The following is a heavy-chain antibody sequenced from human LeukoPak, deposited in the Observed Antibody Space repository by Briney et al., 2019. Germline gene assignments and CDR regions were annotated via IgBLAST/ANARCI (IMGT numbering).Heavy chain of an antibody. CDR2: IYYSGST. CDR3: ARTLNCFDP. V-gene: IGHV4-59*01. Sequence: SETLSLTCTVSGGSISSYYWSWIRQPPGKGLEWIGYIYYSGSTNYNPSLKSRVTISVDTSKNQFSLKLSSVTAADTAVYYCARTLNCFDPWGQGTLVTGSS. CDR1: GGSISSYY. J-gene: IGHJ5*02.